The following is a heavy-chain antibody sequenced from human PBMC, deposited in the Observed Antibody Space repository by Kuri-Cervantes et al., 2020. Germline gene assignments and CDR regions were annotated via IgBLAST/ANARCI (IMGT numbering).Heavy chain of an antibody. CDR2: ISYDGSNK. CDR3: ARDSDSGGTWSDVFDY. Sequence: GGSLRLSCAASGFTFSTYAMSWVRQAPGKGPEWVAVISYDGSNKYYADSVKGRFTISRDNAKNSLFLQMNSLRDEDTAVYYCARDSDSGGTWSDVFDYWGQGTLVTVSS. D-gene: IGHD6-25*01. CDR1: GFTFSTYA. V-gene: IGHV3-30-3*01. J-gene: IGHJ4*02.